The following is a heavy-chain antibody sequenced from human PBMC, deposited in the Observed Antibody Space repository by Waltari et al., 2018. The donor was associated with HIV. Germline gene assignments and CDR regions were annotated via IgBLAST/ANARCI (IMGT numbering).Heavy chain of an antibody. CDR3: ARGGYYYDISGYYHY. Sequence: QVQLVESGGGVVQPGRSLRLSCAASGFTFCTFAMHWVGQAPGKGLEWVAVIWYDGENKYYADSVKGRFTISRDNSKNTLYLQMNSLRVEDTAVYYCARGGYYYDISGYYHYWGQGTLVTVSS. V-gene: IGHV3-33*01. J-gene: IGHJ4*02. CDR1: GFTFCTFA. CDR2: IWYDGENK. D-gene: IGHD3-22*01.